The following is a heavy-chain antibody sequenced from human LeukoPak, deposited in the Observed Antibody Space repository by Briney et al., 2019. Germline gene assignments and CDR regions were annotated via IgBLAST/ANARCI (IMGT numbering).Heavy chain of an antibody. V-gene: IGHV3-9*01. CDR1: GFTFDDYA. CDR3: AKDRNYGGNSGSAFDI. Sequence: GGSLRLPCAASGFTFDDYAMHWVRQAPGKGLEWVSGISWNSGSIGYADSVKGRFTISRDNAKNSLYLQMNSLRAEDTALYYCAKDRNYGGNSGSAFDIWGQGTMVTVSS. D-gene: IGHD4-23*01. CDR2: ISWNSGSI. J-gene: IGHJ3*02.